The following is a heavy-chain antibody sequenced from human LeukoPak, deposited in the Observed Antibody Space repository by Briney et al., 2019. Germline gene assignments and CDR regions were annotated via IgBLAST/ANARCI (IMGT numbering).Heavy chain of an antibody. V-gene: IGHV4-39*01. D-gene: IGHD6-6*01. CDR1: SGFISSSSYY. CDR2: WYHGGT. Sequence: SETLSLTCTVSSGFISSSSYYWGWLRQPPGEGLEWIGSWYHGGTYYNPSLESRVSLSVDASKNHLSLRLRTVTAADTAIYYCARHDGHSSSFNWFDPWGQGTLVTISS. J-gene: IGHJ5*02. CDR3: ARHDGHSSSFNWFDP.